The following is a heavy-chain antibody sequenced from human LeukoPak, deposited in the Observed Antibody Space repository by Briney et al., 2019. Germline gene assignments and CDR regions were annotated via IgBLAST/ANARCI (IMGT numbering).Heavy chain of an antibody. CDR3: ARNLATIRHYFDY. V-gene: IGHV3-30*02. D-gene: IGHD5-24*01. Sequence: PGGSLRLSCAASGFTFSSYGMHWVRQAPGKGLEWVAFIRYDGTNKYYADSVKGRFTISRDNSKSTLYLQMNSLRIEDTAVYYCARNLATIRHYFDYWGQGTLVTVSS. CDR2: IRYDGTNK. CDR1: GFTFSSYG. J-gene: IGHJ4*02.